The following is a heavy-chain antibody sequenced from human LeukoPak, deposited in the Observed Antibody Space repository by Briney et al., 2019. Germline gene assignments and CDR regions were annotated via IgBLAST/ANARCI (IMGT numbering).Heavy chain of an antibody. CDR2: FNPDSGRT. Sequence: ASVKVSCKASGYKFTAYYMQWVRLAPGQRLEWKAWFNPDSGRTTYAQKFQGRVTLTRETSITTAYLELSGLTSDDTAVYFCAVGPHEFDFWGQGTLVTVSS. V-gene: IGHV1-2*02. J-gene: IGHJ4*02. CDR3: AVGPHEFDF. CDR1: GYKFTAYY.